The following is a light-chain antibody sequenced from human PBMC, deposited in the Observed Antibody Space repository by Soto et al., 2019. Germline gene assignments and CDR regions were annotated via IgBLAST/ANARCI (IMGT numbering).Light chain of an antibody. Sequence: QSALTQPRSVSGSPGQSVTISCTGTSSDVGGYDYVSWHQQHPGKAPKVMIYDVSKRPSGVPNRFSGYKSGNTASLTISGLQAEDEADYHCCSYSGSYTFVFGGGTKVTVL. CDR2: DVS. V-gene: IGLV2-11*01. J-gene: IGLJ2*01. CDR3: CSYSGSYTFV. CDR1: SSDVGGYDY.